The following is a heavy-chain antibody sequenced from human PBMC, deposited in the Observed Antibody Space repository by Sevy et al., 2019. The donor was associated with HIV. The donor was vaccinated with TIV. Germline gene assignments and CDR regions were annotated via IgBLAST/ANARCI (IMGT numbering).Heavy chain of an antibody. D-gene: IGHD1-1*01. V-gene: IGHV3-7*01. Sequence: GGSLRLSCAASGFTFSRYWMSWVRQAPGKGLEWVANTKQDGSGKYYVDSVKGRFTISRDNAKNSLYLQMNSLRADDTAVFYCARAGYNSVDAFDIWGQGTMVTVSS. J-gene: IGHJ3*02. CDR1: GFTFSRYW. CDR2: TKQDGSGK. CDR3: ARAGYNSVDAFDI.